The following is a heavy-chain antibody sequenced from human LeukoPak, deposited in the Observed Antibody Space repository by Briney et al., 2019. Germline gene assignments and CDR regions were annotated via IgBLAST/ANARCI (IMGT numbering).Heavy chain of an antibody. CDR2: IIPIFGTA. V-gene: IGHV1-69*06. J-gene: IGHJ4*02. CDR3: ARDYSPGLFDY. CDR1: GGTFSSYA. D-gene: IGHD6-13*01. Sequence: GASVKVSCKASGGTFSSYAISWVRQAPGQGLEWMGGIIPIFGTANYAQKFQGRVTITADKSTSTAYMELSSLRSEDTAVYYCARDYSPGLFDYWGQGTLVTVSS.